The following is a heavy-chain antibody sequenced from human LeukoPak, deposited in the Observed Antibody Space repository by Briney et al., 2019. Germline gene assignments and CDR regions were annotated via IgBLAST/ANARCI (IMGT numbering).Heavy chain of an antibody. CDR3: AVATIGRY. CDR2: ISNSGSTI. Sequence: PGGSLRLSCAASGFTFSSYAMHWVRQAPGKGLEWVSYISNSGSTIYYADSVKGRFTISRDNAKNSLYLQMKSLRAEDTAVYYCAVATIGRYWGQGTLVTVSS. J-gene: IGHJ4*02. V-gene: IGHV3-48*03. D-gene: IGHD5-24*01. CDR1: GFTFSSYA.